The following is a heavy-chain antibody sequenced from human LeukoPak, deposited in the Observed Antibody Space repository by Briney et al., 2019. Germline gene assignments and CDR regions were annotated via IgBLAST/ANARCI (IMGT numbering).Heavy chain of an antibody. V-gene: IGHV4-34*01. D-gene: IGHD6-13*01. CDR1: GGSFSGYY. CDR2: INHSGST. Sequence: PSETLSLTCAVYGGSFSGYYWSWIRQPPGKGLEWTGEINHSGSTNYNPSLKSRVTISVDTSKNQFSLKLSSVTAADTAVYYCARESSSWYFHYYYYYMDVWGKGTTVTVSS. CDR3: ARESSSWYFHYYYYYMDV. J-gene: IGHJ6*03.